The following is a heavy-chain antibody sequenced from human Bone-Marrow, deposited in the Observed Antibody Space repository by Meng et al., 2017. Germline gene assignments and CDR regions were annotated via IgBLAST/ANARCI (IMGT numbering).Heavy chain of an antibody. CDR1: GYTFTRYA. V-gene: IGHV7-4-1*02. J-gene: IGHJ4*02. CDR2: INNNTGNP. Sequence: ASVKVSCKASGYTFTRYAMNWVRQAPGQGLEWMGWINNNTGNPTYAQGFTGRFVFSLDTSVNTAYLQISNLKAEDTAVYYCARDFWSDSSGYVGVDLYWGQGTPVTVSS. D-gene: IGHD3-3*01. CDR3: ARDFWSDSSGYVGVDLY.